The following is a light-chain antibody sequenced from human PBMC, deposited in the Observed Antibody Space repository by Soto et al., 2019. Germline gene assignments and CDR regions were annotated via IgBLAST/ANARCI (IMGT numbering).Light chain of an antibody. CDR3: AAWDDSLNEV. J-gene: IGLJ1*01. V-gene: IGLV1-44*01. Sequence: QSVLTQPPSASGTPGQRVTISCSGSSSNIGSHTVNWYQQLPGTAPKLLIYSNNQRPSGVPDRFSGSKSGTSASLAISGLQSEDEADYYCAAWDDSLNEVFGTGTKLTVL. CDR1: SSNIGSHT. CDR2: SNN.